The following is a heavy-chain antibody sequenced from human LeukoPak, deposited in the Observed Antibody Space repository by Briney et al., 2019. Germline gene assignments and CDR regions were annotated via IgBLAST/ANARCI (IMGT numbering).Heavy chain of an antibody. J-gene: IGHJ4*02. D-gene: IGHD3-16*02. CDR3: ARRVIATGYHLDY. CDR1: GYSISSGYY. V-gene: IGHV4-38-2*01. CDR2: IYHSGST. Sequence: PSETLSLTCAVSGYSISSGYYWGWIRQPPGKGLEWIGSIYHSGSTYYNPSLKSRVTISVDTSKNQFSLKLSSVTAADTAVYYCARRVIATGYHLDYWGQGTLVTVSS.